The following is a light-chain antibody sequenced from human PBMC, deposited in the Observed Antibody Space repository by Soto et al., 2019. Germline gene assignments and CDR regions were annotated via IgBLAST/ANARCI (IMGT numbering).Light chain of an antibody. CDR1: QGISNY. CDR3: QKYNSDPFT. J-gene: IGKJ4*01. CDR2: AAS. Sequence: DIQMTQSPSSLSASIGDRVTITCRASQGISNYLVWYQQKPGKVPKLLISAASTLQTGVPSRFSGSGSGTDFTLTISSLQPEDVATYYCQKYNSDPFTFGRGTKVDIK. V-gene: IGKV1-27*01.